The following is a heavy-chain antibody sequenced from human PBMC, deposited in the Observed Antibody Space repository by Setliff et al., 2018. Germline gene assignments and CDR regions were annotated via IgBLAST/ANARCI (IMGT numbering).Heavy chain of an antibody. Sequence: GGSLRLSCTASGLSYNNCWVSWVRQAPGKGLEWLASINPDGSEKYYVDSVKGRFSISRDNAKNVLYLEMNSLRAEDTAVYYCARDITLTTIREGGMDVWGKGTTVTVSS. V-gene: IGHV3-7*01. D-gene: IGHD3-10*01. CDR1: GLSYNNCW. CDR2: INPDGSEK. J-gene: IGHJ6*03. CDR3: ARDITLTTIREGGMDV.